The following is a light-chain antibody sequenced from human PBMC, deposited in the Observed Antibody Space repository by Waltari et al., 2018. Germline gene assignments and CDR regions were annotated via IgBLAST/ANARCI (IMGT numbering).Light chain of an antibody. Sequence: QAVLTQPSSLSASPGASASPTCPLRSGINVGNYGXXWYHRKPWSPPQYLLRYKSDSDKHQDSRVPRRFSGSKDASANAGILLISGLQSEDEADYYCMIWHNNAVVFGGGTTLTVL. CDR1: SGINVGNYG. V-gene: IGLV5-45*03. J-gene: IGLJ2*01. CDR3: MIWHNNAVV. CDR2: YKSDSDK.